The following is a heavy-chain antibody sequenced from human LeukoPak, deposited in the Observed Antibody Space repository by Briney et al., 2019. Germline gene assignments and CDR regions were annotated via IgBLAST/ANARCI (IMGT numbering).Heavy chain of an antibody. V-gene: IGHV3-48*03. CDR3: ARELGAGVDGWSDGMDV. CDR1: GFSFSSYE. CDR2: ISGRGISI. J-gene: IGHJ6*02. D-gene: IGHD5-24*01. Sequence: GGSLSLSCVASGFSFSSYEMNWVRQARGKGLVWVSYISGRGISINYADSVKGRFTISRDNARNSLYLQMNSLRAEDTAVYYCARELGAGVDGWSDGMDVWGQGTTVTVSS.